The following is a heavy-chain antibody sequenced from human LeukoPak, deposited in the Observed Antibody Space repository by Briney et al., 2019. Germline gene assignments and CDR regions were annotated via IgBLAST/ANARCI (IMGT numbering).Heavy chain of an antibody. J-gene: IGHJ4*02. CDR3: ARRSSGWYYFDY. CDR2: IYYSGST. CDR1: GDSISSSGYY. D-gene: IGHD6-19*01. Sequence: SETLSLAGSVSGDSISSSGYYWDWIRQPPGKGLEWIGSIYYSGSTYYNPSLKSRVTISVDTSKNQFSLKLSSVTAADTAVYYCARRSSGWYYFDYWGQGTLVTVSS. V-gene: IGHV4-39*01.